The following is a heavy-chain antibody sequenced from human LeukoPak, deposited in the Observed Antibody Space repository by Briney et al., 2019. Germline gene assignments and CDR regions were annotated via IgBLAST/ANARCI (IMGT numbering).Heavy chain of an antibody. J-gene: IGHJ6*03. Sequence: GESLKISCKGSGYRFTSYWIGWVRQMPGKGLEWMGIIYPGDSDTRYSPSFQGQVTISADKSISTAYLQWSSLKASDTAMYYCARLGRKYYYYYYMDVWGKGTTVTVSS. CDR2: IYPGDSDT. CDR3: ARLGRKYYYYYYMDV. V-gene: IGHV5-51*01. CDR1: GYRFTSYW.